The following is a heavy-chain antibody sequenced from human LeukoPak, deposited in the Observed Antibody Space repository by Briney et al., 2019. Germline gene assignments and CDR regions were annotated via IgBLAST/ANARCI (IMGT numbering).Heavy chain of an antibody. D-gene: IGHD3-16*01. J-gene: IGHJ4*02. CDR3: AKDVAYGGYFDY. CDR2: ISSNGGST. Sequence: GGSLRLSCAASGFTFSSYAMHWVRQAPGKGLEYVSAISSNGGSTYYANSVKGRFTISRDNSKNTLYLQMGSLRPEDTAMYYCAKDVAYGGYFDYWGQGTLVTVSS. V-gene: IGHV3-64*01. CDR1: GFTFSSYA.